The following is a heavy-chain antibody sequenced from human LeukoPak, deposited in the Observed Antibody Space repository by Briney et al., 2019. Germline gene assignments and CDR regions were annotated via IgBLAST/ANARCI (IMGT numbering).Heavy chain of an antibody. CDR2: INHSGST. CDR1: GGSFSGYY. V-gene: IGHV4-34*01. Sequence: PSETLSLTCAVYGGSFSGYYWSWIRQPPGKGLEWIGEINHSGSTNYNPSLKRRVTISVDTSKNQFSLKLSSVTAADTAVYYCAGSGSYYGYWGQGTLVTVSS. CDR3: AGSGSYYGY. J-gene: IGHJ4*02. D-gene: IGHD1-26*01.